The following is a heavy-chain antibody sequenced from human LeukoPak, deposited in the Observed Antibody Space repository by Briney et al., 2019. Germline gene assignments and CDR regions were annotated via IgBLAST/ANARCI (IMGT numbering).Heavy chain of an antibody. D-gene: IGHD3-3*01. CDR3: ARDPYDFWSGHPPV. CDR2: ISGSGGST. Sequence: PGGSLRLSCAASGFTFSSYAMSWVRQAPGKGLEWVSAISGSGGSTYYADSVKGRFTISRDNAKNSLYLQMNSLRAEDTAVYYCARDPYDFWSGHPPVWGKGTTVTVSS. CDR1: GFTFSSYA. V-gene: IGHV3-23*01. J-gene: IGHJ6*04.